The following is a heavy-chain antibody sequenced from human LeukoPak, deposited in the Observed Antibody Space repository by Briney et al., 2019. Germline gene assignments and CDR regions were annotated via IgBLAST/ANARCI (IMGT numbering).Heavy chain of an antibody. CDR2: INHSGST. CDR3: ARRANSGFDAFDI. J-gene: IGHJ3*02. V-gene: IGHV4-34*01. Sequence: SETLSLTCAVYGGSFSGYYWSWIRQPPGKGLEWIGEINHSGSTNYNPSLKSRVTISVDTSKNQFSLKLSPVTAADTAVYYCARRANSGFDAFDIWGQGTMVTVSS. CDR1: GGSFSGYY. D-gene: IGHD3-22*01.